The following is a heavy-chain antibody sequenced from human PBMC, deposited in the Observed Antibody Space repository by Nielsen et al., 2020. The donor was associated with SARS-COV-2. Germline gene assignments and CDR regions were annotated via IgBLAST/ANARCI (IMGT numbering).Heavy chain of an antibody. D-gene: IGHD3-22*01. J-gene: IGHJ3*02. CDR1: GFTVSSNY. Sequence: GGSLRLSCAASGFTVSSNYMSWVRQAPGKGLEWVSVIYSGGSTYYADSVKGRFTISRDNSKNTLYLQMNSLRAEDTAVYYCAKDLGITMIVVVPDAFDIWGQGTMVTVSS. V-gene: IGHV3-53*01. CDR3: AKDLGITMIVVVPDAFDI. CDR2: IYSGGST.